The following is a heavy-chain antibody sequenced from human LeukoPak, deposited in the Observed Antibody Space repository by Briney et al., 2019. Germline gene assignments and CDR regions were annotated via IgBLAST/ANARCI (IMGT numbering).Heavy chain of an antibody. CDR1: GFAFSRFA. D-gene: IGHD3-22*01. J-gene: IGHJ4*02. V-gene: IGHV3-23*01. CDR2: ISGNGHQT. Sequence: GGSLSLSCSASGFAFSRFAMTWVRHLPGKGLDWVSTISGNGHQTYYGDSVKGRFSVSRDNSKNILYLQMDSLRADDSALYYCAKDANYYDSSGFFIPCYYRGQGTLVTVSS. CDR3: AKDANYYDSSGFFIPCYY.